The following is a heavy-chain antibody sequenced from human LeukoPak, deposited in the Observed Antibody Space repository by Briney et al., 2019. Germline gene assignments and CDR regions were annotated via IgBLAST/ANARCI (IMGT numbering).Heavy chain of an antibody. D-gene: IGHD5-12*01. CDR2: VNPNTGDT. J-gene: IGHJ6*02. V-gene: IGHV1-2*02. CDR3: SRETDIVSPIYPEVYGMDV. CDR1: GYTFTGYH. Sequence: GASVKVSCKASGYTFTGYHLHWVRQAPGQGLDWVGWVNPNTGDTYYAQRFQGRVNMTRDTSIGTAYMELSSLRSDDTAVYYCSRETDIVSPIYPEVYGMDVWGQGTTVTVSS.